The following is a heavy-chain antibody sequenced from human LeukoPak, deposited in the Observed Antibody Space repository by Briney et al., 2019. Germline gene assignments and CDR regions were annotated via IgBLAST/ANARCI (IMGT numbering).Heavy chain of an antibody. CDR1: GGSISSHY. V-gene: IGHV4-59*11. CDR3: ARVGASNGVDY. D-gene: IGHD2-8*01. Sequence: SATLSLTCTVSGGSISSHYWSWIRQPPGKGPEWIGYISYSGSTNYNPSFKSRVAISVDRSKNQFSLRLSSVTAADTAVYYCARVGASNGVDYWGQGTLVSVSS. CDR2: ISYSGST. J-gene: IGHJ4*02.